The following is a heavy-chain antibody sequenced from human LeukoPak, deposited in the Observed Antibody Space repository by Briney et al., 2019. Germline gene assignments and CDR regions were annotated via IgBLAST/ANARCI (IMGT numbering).Heavy chain of an antibody. CDR2: ICYSGST. J-gene: IGHJ3*02. V-gene: IGHV4-59*01. CDR3: ARIYGGNSEDAFDI. CDR1: GGSISSYY. D-gene: IGHD4-23*01. Sequence: SETLSLTCTVSGGSISSYYWSWIRQPPGKGLEWIGYICYSGSTNYNPSLKSRVTISVDTSKNQFSLKLSSVTAADAAVYYCARIYGGNSEDAFDIWGQGAMVTVSS.